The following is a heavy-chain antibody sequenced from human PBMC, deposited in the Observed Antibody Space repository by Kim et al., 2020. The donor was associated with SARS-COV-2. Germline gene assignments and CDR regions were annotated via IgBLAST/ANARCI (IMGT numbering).Heavy chain of an antibody. J-gene: IGHJ5*01. CDR3: VKGFEGGSSSPFES. D-gene: IGHD3-16*01. Sequence: YAGSVRGRFTISRDNARNSLVLQMDRLRPEDTAFYYCVKGFEGGSSSPFESWGQGTRVSVSS. V-gene: IGHV3-9*01.